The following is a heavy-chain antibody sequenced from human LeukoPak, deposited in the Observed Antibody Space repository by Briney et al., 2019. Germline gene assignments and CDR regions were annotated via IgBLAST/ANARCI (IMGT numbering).Heavy chain of an antibody. Sequence: PSETLSLTCTVSGGSISSYYWSWIRQPPGKGLEWIGYIYYSGSTNYNPSLKSRVTISVDTSKNQFSLKLSSVTAADTAVYYCARQGIAAAVGVWGKGTTVTVSS. D-gene: IGHD6-13*01. CDR1: GGSISSYY. V-gene: IGHV4-59*01. CDR2: IYYSGST. J-gene: IGHJ6*04. CDR3: ARQGIAAAVGV.